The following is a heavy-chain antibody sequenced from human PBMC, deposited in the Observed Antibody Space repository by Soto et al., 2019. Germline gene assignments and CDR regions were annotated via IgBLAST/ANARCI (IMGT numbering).Heavy chain of an antibody. Sequence: EVQLVESGGGLVQPGGSLRLSGAASGFTFSSYDMQWVRQATGKGLEWVSAIGTAGDTYYPGSVKGRFTISRENAKNSLYLQMNSLRDGDTAVYYCARSPPGGYHYYDGMDVWGQGTTVTVSS. CDR3: ARSPPGGYHYYDGMDV. J-gene: IGHJ6*02. V-gene: IGHV3-13*04. CDR1: GFTFSSYD. D-gene: IGHD3-22*01. CDR2: IGTAGDT.